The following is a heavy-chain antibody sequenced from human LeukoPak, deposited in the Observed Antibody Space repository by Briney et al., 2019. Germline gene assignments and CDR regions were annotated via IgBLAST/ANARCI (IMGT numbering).Heavy chain of an antibody. J-gene: IGHJ4*02. V-gene: IGHV4-38-2*01. CDR2: IYHSGST. CDR3: ARHWTRAPPDY. D-gene: IGHD1-1*01. Sequence: SETLSLTCAVSGYSISSGYYWGWIRQPPGKGLEWIGSIYHSGSTYYNPSLKSRVTISVDTSKNQFSLRLSSVTATDTAVYYCARHWTRAPPDYWGQGTLLTVSP. CDR1: GYSISSGYY.